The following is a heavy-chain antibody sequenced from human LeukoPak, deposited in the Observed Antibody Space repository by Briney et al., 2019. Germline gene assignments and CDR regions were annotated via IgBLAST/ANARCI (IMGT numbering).Heavy chain of an antibody. CDR3: TRHSDYYYRSSRLDAFDI. CDR2: IRSKANSYAT. Sequence: GGSLRLSCAASGFTFSGSAMHWVRQASGKGLEWVGRIRSKANSYATAYAASVKGRFTISRDDSKNTAYLQMNSLKTEDTAVYYCTRHSDYYYRSSRLDAFDIWGQGTMVTVSS. J-gene: IGHJ3*02. D-gene: IGHD3-10*01. CDR1: GFTFSGSA. V-gene: IGHV3-73*01.